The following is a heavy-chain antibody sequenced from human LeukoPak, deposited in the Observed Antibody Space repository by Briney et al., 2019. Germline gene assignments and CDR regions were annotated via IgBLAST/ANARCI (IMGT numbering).Heavy chain of an antibody. CDR1: GFTFSSYW. CDR2: IKQDGSEK. Sequence: GVLRLSCSASGFTFSSYWMTWVRQAPGKGLEWVANIKQDGSEKYYVDSVKGRFTISRDNAKNSLYLQMNSLRAEDTAVYYCARERVGSSWYFDYWGQGTLVTVSS. CDR3: ARERVGSSWYFDY. D-gene: IGHD6-13*01. J-gene: IGHJ4*02. V-gene: IGHV3-7*03.